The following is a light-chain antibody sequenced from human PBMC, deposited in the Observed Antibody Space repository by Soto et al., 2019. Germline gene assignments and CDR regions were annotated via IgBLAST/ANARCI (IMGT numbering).Light chain of an antibody. Sequence: QSVLTQPASVSGSTGQSITISCTGTSSDVGAYNYVSWYQQYPGKAPKLMIFGVSNRPSGVSNRFSGSKSGNTASLTISGLQAEDEADYYCSSYTGTIYVFGTGTQLTVL. V-gene: IGLV2-14*01. J-gene: IGLJ1*01. CDR1: SSDVGAYNY. CDR3: SSYTGTIYV. CDR2: GVS.